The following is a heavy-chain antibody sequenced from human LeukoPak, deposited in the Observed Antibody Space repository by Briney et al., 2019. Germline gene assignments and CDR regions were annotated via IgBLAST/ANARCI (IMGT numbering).Heavy chain of an antibody. D-gene: IGHD6-13*01. Sequence: ASVKVSCKASGYSFADYYMHWVRQAPGQGLEWMGWIKPNSGGTRSAQKFQGRVTMTEDTSTDTAYMELSSLRSEDTAVYYCATASWREGHGGAFDIWGQGTMVTVSS. J-gene: IGHJ3*02. CDR1: GYSFADYY. CDR2: IKPNSGGT. CDR3: ATASWREGHGGAFDI. V-gene: IGHV1-2*02.